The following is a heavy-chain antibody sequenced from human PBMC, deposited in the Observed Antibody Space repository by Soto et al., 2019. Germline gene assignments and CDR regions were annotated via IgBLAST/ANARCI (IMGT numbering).Heavy chain of an antibody. CDR1: GGSISSYY. CDR3: ARGIAVAGLYYYYGMDV. D-gene: IGHD6-19*01. V-gene: IGHV4-59*01. J-gene: IGHJ6*02. Sequence: PSETLSLTCTVSGGSISSYYWIWIRQPPGKGLEWIGYIYYSGSTNYNPSLKSRVTISVDTSKNQFSLKLSSVTAADTAVYYCARGIAVAGLYYYYGMDVWGQGTTVTVSS. CDR2: IYYSGST.